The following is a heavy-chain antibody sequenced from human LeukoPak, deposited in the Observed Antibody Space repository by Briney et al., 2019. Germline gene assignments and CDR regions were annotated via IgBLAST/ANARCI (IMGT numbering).Heavy chain of an antibody. CDR3: ASYYYYDSSGYRFDY. Sequence: ASVKVSCKASGGTFSNYAINWVRQATGQGLEWMGWMNPNSGNTGYAQKFQGRVTITADKSTSTAYMELSSLRSEDTAVYYCASYYYYDSSGYRFDYWGQGTLVTVSS. CDR2: MNPNSGNT. V-gene: IGHV1-8*03. J-gene: IGHJ4*02. CDR1: GGTFSNYA. D-gene: IGHD3-22*01.